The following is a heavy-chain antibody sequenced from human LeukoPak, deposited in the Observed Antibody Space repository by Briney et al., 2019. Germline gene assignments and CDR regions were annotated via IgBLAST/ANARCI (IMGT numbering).Heavy chain of an antibody. CDR1: GGFISSYY. CDR3: AREMDYDFWSGYPVFDY. J-gene: IGHJ4*02. CDR2: IYTSGST. D-gene: IGHD3-3*01. V-gene: IGHV4-4*07. Sequence: PSETLSLTCTVSGGFISSYYWSWIRQPAGKGLEWIGCIYTSGSTNYNPSLKSRVTMSVDTSKNQFSLKLSSVTAADTAVYYCAREMDYDFWSGYPVFDYWGQGTLVTVSS.